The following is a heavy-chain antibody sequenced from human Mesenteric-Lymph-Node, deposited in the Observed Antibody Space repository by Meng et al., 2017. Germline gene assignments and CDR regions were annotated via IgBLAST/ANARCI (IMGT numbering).Heavy chain of an antibody. V-gene: IGHV2-5*02. CDR2: IYWDDDK. CDR1: GFSLSTSGVG. D-gene: IGHD6-13*01. CDR3: AHAAQQLAYPWYFDL. J-gene: IGHJ2*01. Sequence: TLKASGPTLVKPPQTFTLPCPFSGFSLSTSGVGVGWIRQPPGKALEWLALIYWDDDKRYSPSLKSRLTITKDTSKNQVVLTMTNMDPVDTATYYCAHAAQQLAYPWYFDLWGRGTLVTVSS.